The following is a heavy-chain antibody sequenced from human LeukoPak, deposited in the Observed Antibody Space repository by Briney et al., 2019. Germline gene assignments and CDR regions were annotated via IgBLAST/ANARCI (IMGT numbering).Heavy chain of an antibody. Sequence: SETLSLTCAVSGYSISSGYYRGWIRQPPGKGLEWIGSIYHSGSTYYNPSLKSRVTISVDTSKNQFSLKLSSVTAADTAVYYCARHDYLDRPGREYYFDYWGQGTLVTVSS. J-gene: IGHJ4*02. D-gene: IGHD4-11*01. CDR3: ARHDYLDRPGREYYFDY. CDR1: GYSISSGYY. CDR2: IYHSGST. V-gene: IGHV4-38-2*01.